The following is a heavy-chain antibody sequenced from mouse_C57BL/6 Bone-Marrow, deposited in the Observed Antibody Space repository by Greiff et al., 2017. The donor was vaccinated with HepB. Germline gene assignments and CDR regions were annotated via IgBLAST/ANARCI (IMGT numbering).Heavy chain of an antibody. J-gene: IGHJ1*03. Sequence: QVQLQQSGAELVMPGASVKLSCKASGYTFTSYWMHWVKQRPGQGLEWIGEIDPSDSYTNYNQKFKGKSTLTVDKSSSTAYMQLSILTSEDSSVYYCARSKGYWYFDVWGTGTTVTVSS. CDR2: IDPSDSYT. CDR3: ARSKGYWYFDV. CDR1: GYTFTSYW. V-gene: IGHV1-69*01.